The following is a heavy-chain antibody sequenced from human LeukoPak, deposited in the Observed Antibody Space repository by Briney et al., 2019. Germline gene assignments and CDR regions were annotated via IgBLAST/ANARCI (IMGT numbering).Heavy chain of an antibody. V-gene: IGHV4-61*09. Sequence: PSETLSLTCTVSGGSISSGSYYWSWIRQPAGKGLEWTGHIYTSGSTNYNPSLKSRVTISVDTSKNQFSLKLSSVTATDTAVYYCARGGPYCSGGGCYSRTSNWFDPWGQGTLVTVSS. CDR2: IYTSGST. CDR3: ARGGPYCSGGGCYSRTSNWFDP. D-gene: IGHD2-15*01. CDR1: GGSISSGSYY. J-gene: IGHJ5*02.